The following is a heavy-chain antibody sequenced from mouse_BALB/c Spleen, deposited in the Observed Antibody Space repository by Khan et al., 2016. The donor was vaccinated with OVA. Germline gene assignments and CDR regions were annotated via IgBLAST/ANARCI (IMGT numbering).Heavy chain of an antibody. CDR2: INPSSGYT. V-gene: IGHV1-4*01. Sequence: QVQLKQSGAELARPGASVKMSCKASGYTFTSYTMHWVKQRPGQGLEWIGYINPSSGYTNYNQKFKDKATLTADKSSSTAYMQLSSLTSEDSAVYDCAREGTGAWFAYWGQGTLVTVSA. CDR3: AREGTGAWFAY. D-gene: IGHD4-1*01. CDR1: GYTFTSYT. J-gene: IGHJ3*01.